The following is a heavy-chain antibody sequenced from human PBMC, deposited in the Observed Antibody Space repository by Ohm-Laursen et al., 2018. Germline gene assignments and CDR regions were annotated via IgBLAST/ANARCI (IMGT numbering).Heavy chain of an antibody. J-gene: IGHJ4*02. CDR1: GGSVSSGSYY. D-gene: IGHD1-1*01. CDR3: ARAGTSDEVFAY. Sequence: GTLSLTCAVSGGSVSSGSYYWNWIRLPPGKGLEWIGYIYDSVSTNYNPSLKSRVTISVDTSKNQFSLKLASVTAADTAVYYCARAGTSDEVFAYWGQGTLVTVSS. CDR2: IYDSVST. V-gene: IGHV4-61*01.